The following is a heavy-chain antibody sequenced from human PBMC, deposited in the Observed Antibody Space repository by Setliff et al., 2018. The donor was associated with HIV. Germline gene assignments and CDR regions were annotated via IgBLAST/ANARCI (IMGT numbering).Heavy chain of an antibody. Sequence: PGGSLRLSCAASGFTFSSYSMHWIRQAPGKGLEWVAAVWFDGGDKNFADSVKGRFTISRDNSKNTLYLQMNSLRSEDTAVYYCARDQKLELRDYYYYYMDVWGRGTTVTVSS. CDR1: GFTFSSYS. J-gene: IGHJ6*03. D-gene: IGHD1-7*01. V-gene: IGHV3-33*08. CDR3: ARDQKLELRDYYYYYMDV. CDR2: VWFDGGDK.